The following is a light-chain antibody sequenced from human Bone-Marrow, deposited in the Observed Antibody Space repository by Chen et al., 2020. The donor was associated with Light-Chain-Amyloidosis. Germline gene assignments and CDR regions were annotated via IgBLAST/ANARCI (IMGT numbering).Light chain of an antibody. V-gene: IGKV3-20*01. CDR1: QTISSNY. CDR2: GSS. Sequence: EIVLTQSPGTLSLSPGEGANLSCRASQTISSNYLTWYQQKFGQAPRLLIYGSSSRATGIPDRFTGSGSGTDFTLTINRLEPEDFAMYYCQQYGTSPLTVGGGTEVEIK. J-gene: IGKJ4*01. CDR3: QQYGTSPLT.